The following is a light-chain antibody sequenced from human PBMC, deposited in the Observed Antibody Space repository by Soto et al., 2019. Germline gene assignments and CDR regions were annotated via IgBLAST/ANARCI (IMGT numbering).Light chain of an antibody. V-gene: IGLV2-14*02. J-gene: IGLJ1*01. Sequence: QSALTQPASVSGSPGQSITISCTGTSSSVGDYDLVSWYQQHPGKAPKLMLYEGNKRPSGVSDRFSGSKSGNTASLTISGLQAEDEADYYCSSYTSSSSTPYVFGTGTKLTVL. CDR3: SSYTSSSSTPYV. CDR1: SSSVGDYDL. CDR2: EGN.